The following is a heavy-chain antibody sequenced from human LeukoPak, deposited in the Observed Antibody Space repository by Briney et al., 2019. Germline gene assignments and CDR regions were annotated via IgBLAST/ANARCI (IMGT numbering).Heavy chain of an antibody. Sequence: PGESLKISCQASGYSFPVYWIGWVRQMPGKGLEWMGIIYPADSDTRYSPSFQGQVTISADKSNSAAYLQWSRLKASDTAMYYCARRGTAFDAFDIWGQGTMVTVSS. D-gene: IGHD1-1*01. CDR3: ARRGTAFDAFDI. CDR1: GYSFPVYW. V-gene: IGHV5-51*01. CDR2: IYPADSDT. J-gene: IGHJ3*02.